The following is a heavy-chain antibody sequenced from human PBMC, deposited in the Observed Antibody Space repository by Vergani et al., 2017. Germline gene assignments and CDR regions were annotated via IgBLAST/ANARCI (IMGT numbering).Heavy chain of an antibody. J-gene: IGHJ5*02. CDR2: INPIGGST. Sequence: QVQLVQSGAEVKKPGASVKVSCKASGYTFTSYYMHWVRQAPGQGLEWMGIINPIGGSTSYAQKFQGRVTMTRDPSTSTVYMELSSLRSEDTAVYYCARGGGLTIFGVVIQNWFDPWGQGTLVTVSS. D-gene: IGHD3-3*01. V-gene: IGHV1-46*03. CDR3: ARGGGLTIFGVVIQNWFDP. CDR1: GYTFTSYY.